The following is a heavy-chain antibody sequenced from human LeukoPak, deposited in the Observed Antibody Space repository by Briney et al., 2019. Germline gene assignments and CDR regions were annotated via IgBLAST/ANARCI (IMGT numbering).Heavy chain of an antibody. Sequence: ASVKVSCKASGYTFTGYYMHWVRQATGQGLEWMGWMNPNSGNTGYAQKFQGRVTMTRNTSISTAYMELSSLRSEDTAVYYCARGYYDSSGYSPFDYWGQGTLVTVSS. D-gene: IGHD3-22*01. J-gene: IGHJ4*02. CDR3: ARGYYDSSGYSPFDY. CDR2: MNPNSGNT. CDR1: GYTFTGYY. V-gene: IGHV1-8*02.